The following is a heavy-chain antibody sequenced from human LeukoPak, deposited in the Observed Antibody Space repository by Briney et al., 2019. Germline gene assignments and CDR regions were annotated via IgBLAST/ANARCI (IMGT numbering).Heavy chain of an antibody. D-gene: IGHD3-22*01. V-gene: IGHV3-13*01. CDR3: AREQGYYDSSGYSDY. J-gene: IGHJ4*02. CDR1: GFTFSSYD. Sequence: GGSLRLSCEVSGFTFSSYDMHWVRQTTGKGLEWVSGIGTTGDTHYPDSVKGRFTVSRENAKNSLYLQMNSLRAGDTAVYYCAREQGYYDSSGYSDYWGQGTLVTVSS. CDR2: IGTTGDT.